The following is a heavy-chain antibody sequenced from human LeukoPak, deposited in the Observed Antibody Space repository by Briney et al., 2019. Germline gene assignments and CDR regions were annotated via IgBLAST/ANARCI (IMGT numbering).Heavy chain of an antibody. D-gene: IGHD3-3*01. CDR2: IYYSGST. J-gene: IGHJ5*02. Sequence: PSETLSLTCTVSGGSISSYYWSWIRQPPGKGLEWIGYIYYSGSTNYNPSLNSRVTISVDTSKNQFSLKLSSVTAADTAVYYCARGLFNDFWSVYYPRSKNNWFDPWGQGMLVTVSS. CDR1: GGSISSYY. V-gene: IGHV4-59*12. CDR3: ARGLFNDFWSVYYPRSKNNWFDP.